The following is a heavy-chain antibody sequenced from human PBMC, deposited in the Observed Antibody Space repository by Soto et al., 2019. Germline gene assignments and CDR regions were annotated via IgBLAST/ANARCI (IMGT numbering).Heavy chain of an antibody. CDR1: VATFTIYA. CDR3: ARAGFRPYYDFWSGYYSA. V-gene: IGHV1-69*13. D-gene: IGHD3-3*01. CDR2: IIPIFGTA. Sequence: ASVKVSGKVSVATFTIYAKRWVRRTPGQGLEWMGGIIPIFGTANYAQKFQGRVTITADESTSTAYMELSSLRSEDTAVYYCARAGFRPYYDFWSGYYSAWGQGTLVRVSA. J-gene: IGHJ4*02.